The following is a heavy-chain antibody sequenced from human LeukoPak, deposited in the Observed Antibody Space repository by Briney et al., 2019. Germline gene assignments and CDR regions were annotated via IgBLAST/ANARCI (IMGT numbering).Heavy chain of an antibody. CDR1: GFTFNSYW. CDR2: INQDGSQK. CDR3: ARKGWYSDL. Sequence: PGRSLRLSCAASGFTFNSYWMTWVRQAPGKGLEWVAGINQDGSQKYYVESLKGRFTISRDNAKNSHYLQMNSLRAEDTAVYYCARKGWYSDLWGRGTLVSVSS. V-gene: IGHV3-7*01. J-gene: IGHJ2*01.